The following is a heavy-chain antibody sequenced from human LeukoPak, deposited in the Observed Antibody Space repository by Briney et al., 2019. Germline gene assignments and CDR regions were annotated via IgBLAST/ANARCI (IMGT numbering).Heavy chain of an antibody. J-gene: IGHJ5*02. V-gene: IGHV4-30-4*08. CDR3: ARYMVRGVPRTWWFDP. CDR2: IYYSGST. D-gene: IGHD3-10*01. CDR1: GGSISSGDYY. Sequence: PSETLSPTCTVSGGSISSGDYYWSWIRQPPGKGLEWIGYIYYSGSTYYNPSLKRRVTISVDTSKNQFSLKLSSVTAADTAVYYCARYMVRGVPRTWWFDPWGQGTLVTVSS.